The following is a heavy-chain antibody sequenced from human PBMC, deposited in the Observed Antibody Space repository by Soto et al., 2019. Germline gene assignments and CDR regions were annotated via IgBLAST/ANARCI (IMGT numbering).Heavy chain of an antibody. J-gene: IGHJ4*02. CDR3: AKERVRDFDG. V-gene: IGHV3-15*02. D-gene: IGHD3-9*01. CDR1: GFTFNSAW. Sequence: EVPLVESGGALVKPGESLTLSCAASGFTFNSAWMTWVRQAPGKGLEWVGRIKSWTDGGRVDTAAPVKGRFTISRDNAKNSLYLQMNSLRPEDTALYYCAKERVRDFDGWGQGTLVTVSS. CDR2: IKSWTDGGRV.